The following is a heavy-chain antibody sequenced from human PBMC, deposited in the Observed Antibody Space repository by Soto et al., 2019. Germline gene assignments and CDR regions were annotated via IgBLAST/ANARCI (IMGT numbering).Heavy chain of an antibody. CDR3: ARDATIAAAGTVDY. CDR2: ISSSSSCI. D-gene: IGHD6-13*01. V-gene: IGHV3-21*01. Sequence: GGSLRLSCAASGFTFSYYYMSGVRQAPGKGLEWVSSISSSSSCIYYADSVKGRFTISRDNAKNSLYLQMNSLRAEDTAVYYCARDATIAAAGTVDYWGQGTLVTVSS. CDR1: GFTFSYYY. J-gene: IGHJ4*02.